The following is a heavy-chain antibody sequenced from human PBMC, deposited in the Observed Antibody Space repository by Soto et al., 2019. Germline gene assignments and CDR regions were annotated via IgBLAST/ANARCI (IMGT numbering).Heavy chain of an antibody. Sequence: QVQLVQSGAEVKKPGSSVKVSCKASGGILTTNAINWVRQAPGQGLEWMGGIIAPFGTPNYAQAFQGRLSINADKSTRTVSMELSYLRSEDTALYYCARGVAVIRDRGGYSLYFVNWGRGTRVTVSS. CDR2: IIAPFGTP. J-gene: IGHJ4*02. CDR1: GGILTTNA. V-gene: IGHV1-69*06. CDR3: ARGVAVIRDRGGYSLYFVN. D-gene: IGHD5-18*01.